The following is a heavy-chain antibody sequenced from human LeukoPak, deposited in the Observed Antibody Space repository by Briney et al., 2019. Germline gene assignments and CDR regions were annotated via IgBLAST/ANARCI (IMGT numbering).Heavy chain of an antibody. V-gene: IGHV3-30*02. CDR2: IRYDGSNK. J-gene: IGHJ6*03. CDR3: AKVPYSSNNMDV. Sequence: GGSLRLSCAASGFTFSNYGMHWVRQAPGKGLEWVAFIRYDGSNKYYADSVKGRFTISRDNSKNTLYLQMNSLRAEDTAVYYCAKVPYSSNNMDVWGKGTTVTVSS. CDR1: GFTFSNYG. D-gene: IGHD6-13*01.